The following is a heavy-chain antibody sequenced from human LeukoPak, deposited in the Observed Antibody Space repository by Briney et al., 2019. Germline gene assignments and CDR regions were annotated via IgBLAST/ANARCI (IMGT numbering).Heavy chain of an antibody. CDR3: ARQQDFDWLLSTGSDWFDP. CDR2: IYYSGST. Sequence: SETLSLTCTVSGGSISSYYWSWIRQPPGKGLEWIGYIYYSGSTNYNPSLKSRVTISVDTSKNQFSLKLSSVTAADTAVYYCARQQDFDWLLSTGSDWFDPWGQGTLVTVSS. V-gene: IGHV4-59*08. CDR1: GGSISSYY. J-gene: IGHJ5*02. D-gene: IGHD3-9*01.